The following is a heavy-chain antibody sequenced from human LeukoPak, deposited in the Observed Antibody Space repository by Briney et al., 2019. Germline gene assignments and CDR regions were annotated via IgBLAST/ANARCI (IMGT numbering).Heavy chain of an antibody. CDR2: IIPIFGTA. J-gene: IGHJ4*02. D-gene: IGHD3-22*01. V-gene: IGHV1-69*05. CDR1: GGTFSSYA. Sequence: SAKVSCKDSGGTFSSYAISWVRQAPGQGLEWMGRIIPIFGTANYAQKFQGRVTITTDESTSTAYMELSSLRSEDTAVYYCARGSYYDSSGSLWGQGTLVTVSS. CDR3: ARGSYYDSSGSL.